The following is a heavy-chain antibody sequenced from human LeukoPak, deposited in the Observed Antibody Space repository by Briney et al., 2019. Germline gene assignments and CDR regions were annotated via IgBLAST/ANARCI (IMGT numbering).Heavy chain of an antibody. CDR2: IKSKTDGGTT. CDR3: TTLYCSSTSCYSYFDH. D-gene: IGHD2-2*02. CDR1: GFTFSNAW. Sequence: GGSLRLSCAASGFTFSNAWMSWVRQAPGKGLEWVGRIKSKTDGGTTDYAASVKGRFTISRDDSKNTLYLQMNSLKTEDTAVYYCTTLYCSSTSCYSYFDHWGQGTLVTVSS. J-gene: IGHJ4*02. V-gene: IGHV3-15*01.